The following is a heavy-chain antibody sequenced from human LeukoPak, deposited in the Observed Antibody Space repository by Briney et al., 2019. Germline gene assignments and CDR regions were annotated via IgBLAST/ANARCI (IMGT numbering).Heavy chain of an antibody. D-gene: IGHD1-1*01. CDR2: IRYDGSIK. CDR3: AKDNWNDLDAFDI. CDR1: GFTFNNYG. Sequence: GGSLRLSCAASGFTFNNYGMHWVRQAPGKGLEWVTFIRYDGSIKYYTDSVKGRFTISRDNSKNTLYLQMNSLRAEDTAVYCCAKDNWNDLDAFDIWGQGTMVTVSS. J-gene: IGHJ3*02. V-gene: IGHV3-30*02.